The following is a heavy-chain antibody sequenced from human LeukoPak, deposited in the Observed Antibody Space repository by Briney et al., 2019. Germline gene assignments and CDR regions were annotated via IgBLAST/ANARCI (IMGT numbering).Heavy chain of an antibody. CDR3: ARGQILAGYYYDDY. V-gene: IGHV4-59*01. CDR1: GGSISGYY. Sequence: PSETLSLTCTVSGGSISGYYWSWIRQPPGKGLEWIGYIYDSGSTNYNPSLKSRVTISVDTSKNQFSLKLSSVTAADMAVYFCARGQILAGYYYDDYWGQGALVTVSS. D-gene: IGHD3-9*01. CDR2: IYDSGST. J-gene: IGHJ4*02.